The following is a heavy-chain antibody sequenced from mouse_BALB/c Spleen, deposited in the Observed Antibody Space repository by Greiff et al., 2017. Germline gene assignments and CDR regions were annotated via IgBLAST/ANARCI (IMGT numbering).Heavy chain of an antibody. CDR2: ILPGSGST. V-gene: IGHV1-9*01. D-gene: IGHD2-4*01. J-gene: IGHJ3*01. CDR1: GYTFSSYW. CDR3: ARPSTGMITAWFAY. Sequence: VQRVESGAELMKPGASVKISCKATGYTFSSYWIEWVKQRPGHGLEWIGEILPGSGSTNYNEKFKGKATFTADTSSNTAYMQLSSLTSEDSAVYYCARPSTGMITAWFAYWGQGTLVTVSA.